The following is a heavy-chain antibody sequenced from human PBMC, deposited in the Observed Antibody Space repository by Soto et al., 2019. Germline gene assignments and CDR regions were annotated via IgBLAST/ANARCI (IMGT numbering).Heavy chain of an antibody. D-gene: IGHD3-3*01. CDR3: AKVGYDTFGYYLRSFDC. J-gene: IGHJ4*02. CDR2: ISGSGNTI. V-gene: IGHV3-23*01. Sequence: EVQLLESGGGLVQPGGSLRLSCAASGFTFSTNAMSWVRQAPGMGLEFVSLISGSGNTIYYADSAKGRFTISRDNSKNTLSLQMNSLRAEDTAVYYCAKVGYDTFGYYLRSFDCWGQGTLVTVSS. CDR1: GFTFSTNA.